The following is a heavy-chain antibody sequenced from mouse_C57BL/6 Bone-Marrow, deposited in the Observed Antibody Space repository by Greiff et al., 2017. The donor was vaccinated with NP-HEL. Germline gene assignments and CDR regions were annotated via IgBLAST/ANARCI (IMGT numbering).Heavy chain of an antibody. J-gene: IGHJ2*01. V-gene: IGHV1-72*01. D-gene: IGHD1-1*01. CDR1: GYTFTSYW. CDR3: ARSGSSLYYFDY. CDR2: IDPNSGGT. Sequence: VKQSCKASGYTFTSYWMHWVKQRPGRGLEWIGRIDPNSGGTKYNEKFKSKATLTVDKPSSTAYMQLSSLTSEDSAVYYCARSGSSLYYFDYWGQGTTLTVSS.